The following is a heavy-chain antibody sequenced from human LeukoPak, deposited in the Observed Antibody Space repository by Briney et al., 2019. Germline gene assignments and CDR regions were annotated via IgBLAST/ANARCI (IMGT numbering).Heavy chain of an antibody. V-gene: IGHV3-23*01. CDR3: ARDGSGGAFDY. J-gene: IGHJ4*02. CDR1: GFTFRNNS. CDR2: IGGSGATT. Sequence: TGGSLRLSCGASGFTFRNNSMSWVRQTPGKGLDWVSAIGGSGATTYYADSVRGRFTISRDNFKNTLYLEMDSLRVEDTALYYCARDGSGGAFDYWGQGTLVSVSS. D-gene: IGHD2-15*01.